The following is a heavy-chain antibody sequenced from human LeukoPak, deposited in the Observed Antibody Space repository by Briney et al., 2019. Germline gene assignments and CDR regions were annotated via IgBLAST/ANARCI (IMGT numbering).Heavy chain of an antibody. CDR2: ISAYNGNT. CDR3: GREPAPIFGVVTYDY. J-gene: IGHJ4*02. V-gene: IGHV1-18*01. Sequence: ASVKVSCKASGYTFTSYGISWVRQAPGQGLEWMGWISAYNGNTNYAQKLQGRVTMTTDTSTSTAYMELRSLRSDDTAVYYCGREPAPIFGVVTYDYWGQGTLVAVSS. CDR1: GYTFTSYG. D-gene: IGHD3-3*01.